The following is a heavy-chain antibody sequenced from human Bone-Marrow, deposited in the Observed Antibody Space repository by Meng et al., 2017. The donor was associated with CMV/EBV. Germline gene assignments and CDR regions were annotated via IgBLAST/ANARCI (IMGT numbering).Heavy chain of an antibody. CDR2: IRSDGSAT. J-gene: IGHJ4*02. V-gene: IGHV1-2*02. D-gene: IGHD6-19*01. Sequence: HVHQVQSGAGAKEPGASVKVSRTTSGYTFCDSYMHSVRQAPGQGLEWMGWIRSDGSATNYAQKFRGRVTMTRDASVSTAYMELSGLTSDDTAVYFCVRSSGWSLFDYWGPGALVTVSS. CDR3: VRSSGWSLFDY. CDR1: GYTFCDSY.